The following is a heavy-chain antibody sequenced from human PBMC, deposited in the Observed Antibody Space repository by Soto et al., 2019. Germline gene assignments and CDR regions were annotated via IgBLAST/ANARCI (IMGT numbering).Heavy chain of an antibody. Sequence: SVKVSCKASGGTFSSYTISWVRQSPGQGLEWMGRIIPILGIANYAQKFQGRVTITADKSTSTAYMERSSLRSEDTPVYYCAGYYCDGCISCDPWDQGRKGTVAS. CDR2: IIPILGIA. J-gene: IGHJ5*02. V-gene: IGHV1-69*02. CDR1: GGTFSSYT. D-gene: IGHD3-3*02. CDR3: AGYYCDGCISCDP.